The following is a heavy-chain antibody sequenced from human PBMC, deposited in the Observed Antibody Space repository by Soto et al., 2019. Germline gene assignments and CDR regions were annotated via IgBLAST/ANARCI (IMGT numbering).Heavy chain of an antibody. CDR2: IIPILGIA. CDR1: GGTFSSYT. V-gene: IGHV1-69*04. Sequence: SVKVSCKASGGTFSSYTISLVRQAPGQGLEWMGRIIPILGIANYAQKFQGRVTIPADKSTSTAYMELSSLRSEDTAVYYCARDQAVYSSSRSYYYYMDVWGKGTTVTVSS. CDR3: ARDQAVYSSSRSYYYYMDV. D-gene: IGHD6-13*01. J-gene: IGHJ6*03.